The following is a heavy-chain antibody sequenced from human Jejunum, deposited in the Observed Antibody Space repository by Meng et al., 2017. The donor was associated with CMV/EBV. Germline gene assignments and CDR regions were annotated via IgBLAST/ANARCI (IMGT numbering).Heavy chain of an antibody. D-gene: IGHD3-3*01. V-gene: IGHV3-30-3*01. CDR2: ISSDGNNI. J-gene: IGHJ4*02. CDR1: QFTFSDYT. Sequence: VQVVGSGGEFVKSGGTLRLSCAVSQFTFSDYTMRWVRQPAGKGLELVAVISSDGNNIYFADSVKGRFSISRNNSKNTLCLQMNSLGPDNTAVYYWARVSLFRSPDYWGQGTLVTVSS. CDR3: ARVSLFRSPDY.